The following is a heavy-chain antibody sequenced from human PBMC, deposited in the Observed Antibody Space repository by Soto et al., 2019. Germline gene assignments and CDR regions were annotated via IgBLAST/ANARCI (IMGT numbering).Heavy chain of an antibody. V-gene: IGHV4-59*01. Sequence: STTLSLTCTVSGGSISSSYWSCIRQPTGKGLEYIGYIYHSGSINYKPSLKSRVTISLDTSKSHFSLKLSSVTAADTVVYYCARCNFDILTGYYAFDIWGQGTMVT. CDR3: ARCNFDILTGYYAFDI. CDR2: IYHSGSI. D-gene: IGHD3-9*01. J-gene: IGHJ3*02. CDR1: GGSISSSY.